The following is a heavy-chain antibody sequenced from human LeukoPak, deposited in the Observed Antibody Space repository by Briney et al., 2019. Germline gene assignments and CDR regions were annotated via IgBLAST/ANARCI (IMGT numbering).Heavy chain of an antibody. J-gene: IGHJ4*02. Sequence: TGGSLRLSRAASGFTFSRYWMHWVRQAPGKGLVWVSRINNDETTTSYADSVRGRFTISRDNAKNTLHLQMNSLRAEDTAVYYCAVGYSYGSFFDYWGQGTLVTVSS. D-gene: IGHD5-18*01. CDR1: GFTFSRYW. CDR3: AVGYSYGSFFDY. CDR2: INNDETTT. V-gene: IGHV3-74*01.